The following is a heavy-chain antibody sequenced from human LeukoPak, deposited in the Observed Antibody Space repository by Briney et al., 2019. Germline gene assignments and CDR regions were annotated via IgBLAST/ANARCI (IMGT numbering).Heavy chain of an antibody. V-gene: IGHV4-59*08. J-gene: IGHJ4*02. CDR1: GVYVRSFY. Sequence: SETLSLTSTGSGVYVRSFYWSWIQQPPGKGLECITYINYSGSTDHNPSLKSRLTISVDSSKNQFSLKLRSVTAADTAVYYCARRGLSGSLDYWGQGTLVTVSS. CDR2: INYSGST. CDR3: ARRGLSGSLDY. D-gene: IGHD3-10*01.